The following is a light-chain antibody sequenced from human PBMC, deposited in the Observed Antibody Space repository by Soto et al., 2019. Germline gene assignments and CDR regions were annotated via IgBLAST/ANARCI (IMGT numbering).Light chain of an antibody. CDR1: QSVRSY. CDR3: QQRSSWPLT. Sequence: EIVLTQSPATLSLSPGERATLSCRASQSVRSYLAWYQHKHGQAPRLLIYDASNRATGIPARFSGSGSGTDFTLTISSLEPEDFAVYYCQQRSSWPLTFGGGTKVEIK. CDR2: DAS. J-gene: IGKJ4*01. V-gene: IGKV3-11*01.